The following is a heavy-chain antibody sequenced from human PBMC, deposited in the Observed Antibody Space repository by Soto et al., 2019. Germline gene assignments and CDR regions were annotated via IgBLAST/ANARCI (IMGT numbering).Heavy chain of an antibody. CDR3: ARVGVVVVAATEYYYYYYMDV. V-gene: IGHV3-11*01. CDR1: GFTFSDYY. J-gene: IGHJ6*03. Sequence: QVQLVESGGGLVKPGGSLRLSCAASGFTFSDYYMSWIRQAPGKGLEWVSYISSSGSTIYYADSVKGRFTISRDNAKNSLYLQMNSLRAEDTAVYYCARVGVVVVAATEYYYYYYMDVWGKGTTVTVSS. D-gene: IGHD2-15*01. CDR2: ISSSGSTI.